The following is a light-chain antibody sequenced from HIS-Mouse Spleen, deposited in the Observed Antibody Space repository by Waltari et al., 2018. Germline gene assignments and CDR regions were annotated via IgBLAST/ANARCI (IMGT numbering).Light chain of an antibody. CDR2: DVS. Sequence: QSALTQPASVSGSPGQSIPNSCTGTSSDVGGLYYVSLYQQHPGKAPKPMIYDVSNRPSGVSNRFSGSKSGNTASLTISGLQAEDEADYYCSSYTSSSFNVVFGGGTKLTVL. J-gene: IGLJ2*01. CDR1: SSDVGGLYY. CDR3: SSYTSSSFNVV. V-gene: IGLV2-14*03.